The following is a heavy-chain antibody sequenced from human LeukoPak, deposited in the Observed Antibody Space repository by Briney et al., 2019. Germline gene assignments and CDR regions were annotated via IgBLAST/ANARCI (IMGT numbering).Heavy chain of an antibody. CDR1: GFTFNSYA. J-gene: IGHJ4*02. V-gene: IGHV3-23*01. CDR3: AKDLGRYRNNYFDY. Sequence: QPGGSLRLSCAASGFTFNSYAMSWVRQAPEKGLEWVATIGGSGGGTYYADSVKGRFTISRDDSKNTLYLQMNSLRAEDMAVYYCAKDLGRYRNNYFDYWGQGALVTVSS. D-gene: IGHD1-26*01. CDR2: IGGSGGGT.